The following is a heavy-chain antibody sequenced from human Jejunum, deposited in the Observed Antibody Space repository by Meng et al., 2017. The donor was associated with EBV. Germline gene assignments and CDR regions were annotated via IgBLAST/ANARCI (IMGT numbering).Heavy chain of an antibody. CDR3: ATGDDYGNSNFDY. V-gene: IGHV1-3*04. CDR2: INIGNGNT. D-gene: IGHD2/OR15-2a*01. J-gene: IGHJ4*02. Sequence: QVLQSGAEVKKPGASVKVSCKASGYMFISYARHWVRQAPGQRLEWMGWINIGNGNTKYSQKFHGRLTISRDTSANTAYLELSSLTSEDTAIYYCATGDDYGNSNFDYWGQGTLVTVSS. CDR1: GYMFISYA.